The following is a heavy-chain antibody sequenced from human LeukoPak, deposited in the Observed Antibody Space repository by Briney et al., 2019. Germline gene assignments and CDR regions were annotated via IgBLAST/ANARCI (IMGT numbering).Heavy chain of an antibody. V-gene: IGHV3-74*01. CDR2: ICPDGTVT. CDR3: VRDFRSADY. CDR1: GFSFSTYC. Sequence: PGGSLRLSCAASGFSFSTYCMHWVRQAPGKGPMWVSRICPDGTVTNYADSVKARFSISRDNARNTVYLQMNSLRAEDTAVYYCVRDFRSADYWGHGTLVTVSS. J-gene: IGHJ4*01.